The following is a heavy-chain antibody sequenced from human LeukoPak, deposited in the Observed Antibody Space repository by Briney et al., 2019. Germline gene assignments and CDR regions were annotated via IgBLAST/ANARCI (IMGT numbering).Heavy chain of an antibody. CDR1: GGSISSSSYY. Sequence: SETLSLTCTVSGGSISSSSYYWGWIRQPPGKGLEWIGSIYYSGSTYYNPSLKSRVTISVDTSKNQFSLKLSSVTAADTAVYYCARDRVAAEEWGQGTLVTVSS. D-gene: IGHD2-15*01. CDR3: ARDRVAAEE. V-gene: IGHV4-39*01. J-gene: IGHJ4*02. CDR2: IYYSGST.